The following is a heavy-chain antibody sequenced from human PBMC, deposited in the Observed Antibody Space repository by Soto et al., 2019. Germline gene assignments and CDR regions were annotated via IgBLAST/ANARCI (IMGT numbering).Heavy chain of an antibody. CDR2: IYYSGST. V-gene: IGHV4-59*01. J-gene: IGHJ5*02. D-gene: IGHD3-3*01. Sequence: SETLSLTCTVSGGSISSYYWSWIRQPPGKGLEWIGYIYYSGSTNYNPFLKSRVTISVDTSKNQFSLKLSSVTAADTAVYYCARGYYDFWSGYYTTWGWFDPWGQGTLVTVSS. CDR3: ARGYYDFWSGYYTTWGWFDP. CDR1: GGSISSYY.